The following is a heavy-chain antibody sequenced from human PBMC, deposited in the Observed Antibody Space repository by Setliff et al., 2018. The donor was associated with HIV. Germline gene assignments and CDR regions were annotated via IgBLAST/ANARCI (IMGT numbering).Heavy chain of an antibody. CDR3: ARDRWGYGSGSTPDDAFDI. D-gene: IGHD3-10*01. V-gene: IGHV4-38-2*02. CDR1: AYSISSGYY. CDR2: IYHSGST. J-gene: IGHJ3*02. Sequence: SETLSLTCAVSAYSISSGYYWGWIRQPPGKGLEWIGSIYHSGSTYYNPSLKSRVTISVDTSKNQFSLKLSSVTAADTAVYYCARDRWGYGSGSTPDDAFDIWGQGTMVTVSS.